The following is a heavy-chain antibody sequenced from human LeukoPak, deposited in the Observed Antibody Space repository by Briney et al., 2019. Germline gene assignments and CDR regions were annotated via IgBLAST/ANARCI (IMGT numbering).Heavy chain of an antibody. D-gene: IGHD6-19*01. CDR2: IKQDGSAK. Sequence: PGGSLRLSCAASGFSFSHYWMSWVHQAPGKGLEWVANIKQDGSAKYYLDSVKGRFTISRDNAENSLYLQMESRRAEDTAVYYCAQPLSAGAGTWNYQQWGQGTLVTVSS. CDR1: GFSFSHYW. J-gene: IGHJ1*01. CDR3: AQPLSAGAGTWNYQQ. V-gene: IGHV3-7*01.